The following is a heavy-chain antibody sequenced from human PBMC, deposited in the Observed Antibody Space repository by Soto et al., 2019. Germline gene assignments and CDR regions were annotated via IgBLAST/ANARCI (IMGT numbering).Heavy chain of an antibody. J-gene: IGHJ4*02. CDR3: ARDRTPLMVYAD. D-gene: IGHD2-8*01. Sequence: ASVKVSCRASGGTFSSYAIRWVRQAPGQGLEWMGGIIPMFGTANYAQKFQGRVTITADKSTSTAYMKLSSLGSEDTAVYYCARDRTPLMVYADWGQGTLVTVSS. V-gene: IGHV1-69*06. CDR2: IIPMFGTA. CDR1: GGTFSSYA.